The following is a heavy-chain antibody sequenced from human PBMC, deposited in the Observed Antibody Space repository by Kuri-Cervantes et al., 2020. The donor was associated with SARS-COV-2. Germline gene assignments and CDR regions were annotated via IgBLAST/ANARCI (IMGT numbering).Heavy chain of an antibody. D-gene: IGHD6-6*01. Sequence: GESLKISCAASGFTFSSYAMSWVRQAPGKGLEWVSAISGSGGSTYYADSVKGRFTISRDNSKNTLYLQMNSLRAEDTAVYYCAKDYYSSSSNYFDYWGQGTLVTASS. CDR1: GFTFSSYA. V-gene: IGHV3-23*01. CDR2: ISGSGGST. J-gene: IGHJ4*02. CDR3: AKDYYSSSSNYFDY.